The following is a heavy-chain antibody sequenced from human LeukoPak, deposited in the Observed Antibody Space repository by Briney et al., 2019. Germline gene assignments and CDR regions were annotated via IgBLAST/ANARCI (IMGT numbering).Heavy chain of an antibody. Sequence: ASVKVSCKASGYTFTSYYIHWVRQAPGQGLEWMGIINPSGGTTSYAQKFQGGVIMTRDTFTTTVYMELSSLRSEDTAVYYCAKDKDDYGGKGFDYWGQGTLVTVSS. CDR1: GYTFTSYY. CDR2: INPSGGTT. J-gene: IGHJ4*02. CDR3: AKDKDDYGGKGFDY. D-gene: IGHD4-23*01. V-gene: IGHV1-46*01.